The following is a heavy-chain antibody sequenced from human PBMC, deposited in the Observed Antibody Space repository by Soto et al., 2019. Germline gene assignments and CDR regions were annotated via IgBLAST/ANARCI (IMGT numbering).Heavy chain of an antibody. J-gene: IGHJ4*02. D-gene: IGHD4-17*01. CDR3: AKDVSLDYGDYSDH. V-gene: IGHV3-23*01. Sequence: EVQLLESGGGLVQPGGSLRLSCAASGFTFDTYAMSWVRQAPGKGLEWVSAISGSGASTYYADSVKGRFIISRDNSKNTVYLQVNSLRAEDTAVYYCAKDVSLDYGDYSDHWGQGTLVTVSS. CDR2: ISGSGAST. CDR1: GFTFDTYA.